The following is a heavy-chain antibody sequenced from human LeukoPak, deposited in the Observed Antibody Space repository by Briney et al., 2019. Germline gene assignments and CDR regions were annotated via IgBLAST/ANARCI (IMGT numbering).Heavy chain of an antibody. V-gene: IGHV1-2*02. CDR1: GYTFTGYY. D-gene: IGHD6-13*01. J-gene: IGHJ4*02. Sequence: ASVKVSCKASGYTFTGYYMHWVRQAPGHGLEWMGWINPNSGGTLYARKFQGRVTMTRDASISTAYMELSRLTSDDTAVYYCARDLTAAADCDYWGRGTLVTVSS. CDR2: INPNSGGT. CDR3: ARDLTAAADCDY.